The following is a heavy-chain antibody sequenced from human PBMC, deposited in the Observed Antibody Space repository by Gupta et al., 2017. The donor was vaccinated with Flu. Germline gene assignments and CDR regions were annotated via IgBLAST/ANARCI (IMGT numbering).Heavy chain of an antibody. V-gene: IGHV3-23*01. CDR2: IGGSGGSA. Sequence: EVQLLESGGGLVQPGGSLRLSCAASGFTLSSYAMSWVRQAPGKGLEWVSFIGGSGGSAYYADSVKSRFTISRDNSKNTLYLQMNSLRAEDTAVYYCAKEKDSSGWYIDHWGQGTLVTVSS. J-gene: IGHJ4*02. CDR1: GFTLSSYA. D-gene: IGHD6-19*01. CDR3: AKEKDSSGWYIDH.